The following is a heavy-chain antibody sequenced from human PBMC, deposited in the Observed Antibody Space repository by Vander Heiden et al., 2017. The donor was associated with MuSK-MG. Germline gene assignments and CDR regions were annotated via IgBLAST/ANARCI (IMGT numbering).Heavy chain of an antibody. CDR1: GFPFSSYS. CDR2: ISSSSSYI. D-gene: IGHD6-13*01. CDR3: ARIAAAGLYFDY. J-gene: IGHJ4*02. V-gene: IGHV3-21*01. Sequence: EVQLVESGGGLVKPGGSLRLSCAASGFPFSSYSMNWVRQAPGKGLEWVSSISSSSSYIYYADSVKGRFTISRDNAKNSLYLQMNSLRAEDTAVYYCARIAAAGLYFDYWGQGTLVTVSS.